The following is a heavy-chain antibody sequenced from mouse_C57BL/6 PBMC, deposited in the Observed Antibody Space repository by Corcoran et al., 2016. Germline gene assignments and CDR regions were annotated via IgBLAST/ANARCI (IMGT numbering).Heavy chain of an antibody. CDR3: ARIDDGYYVYYAMDY. CDR2: INPNNGGT. J-gene: IGHJ4*01. D-gene: IGHD2-3*01. Sequence: EVQLQQSGPELVKPGASVKISCKASGYTFTDYYMNWVKQSLGKSLEWIGDINPNNGGTSYNQKFKGKATLTVDKSSSTAYMELRSLTSDDSAVYYCARIDDGYYVYYAMDYWGQGTSFTVSS. CDR1: GYTFTDYY. V-gene: IGHV1-26*01.